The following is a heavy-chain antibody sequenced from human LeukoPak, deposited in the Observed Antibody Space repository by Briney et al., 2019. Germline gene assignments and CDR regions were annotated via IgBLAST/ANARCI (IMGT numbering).Heavy chain of an antibody. J-gene: IGHJ4*02. V-gene: IGHV4-30-2*01. CDR1: GGSISSGDYS. CDR3: ARANGYYGSGIPYFDY. D-gene: IGHD3-10*01. CDR2: IYHSEST. Sequence: SETLSLTCAVSGGSISSGDYSWSWIRQPPGKGLEWIGYIYHSESTYYNPSLKRRVTISVDRSKNQSSLKLSSVTTADTAAYYCARANGYYGSGIPYFDYWGQGTLVTVSS.